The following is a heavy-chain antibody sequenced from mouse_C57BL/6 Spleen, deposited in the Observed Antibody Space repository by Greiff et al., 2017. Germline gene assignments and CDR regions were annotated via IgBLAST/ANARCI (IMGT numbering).Heavy chain of an antibody. D-gene: IGHD1-1*01. V-gene: IGHV5-6*01. CDR2: ISSGGSYT. J-gene: IGHJ4*01. CDR1: GFTFSSSG. Sequence: EVMLVESGGALVKPGGSLQLSCAASGFTFSSSGMSWVRQTPDKRLEWVATISSGGSYTYYPDSVKGRFTISRDNAKNTLYLQMSSLKSEDTAMYYCARPYYGSSPYAMDKWGKGTLVTVSS. CDR3: ARPYYGSSPYAMDK.